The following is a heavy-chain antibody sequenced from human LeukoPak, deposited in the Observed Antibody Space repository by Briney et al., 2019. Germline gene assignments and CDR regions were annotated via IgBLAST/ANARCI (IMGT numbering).Heavy chain of an antibody. V-gene: IGHV3-23*01. D-gene: IGHD3-16*02. CDR1: GFTFSNYA. CDR2: IGYCGGSI. Sequence: PGGSLRLSCAASGFTFSNYAMSWVRQAPGKGLEWVSIIGYCGGSIYYAHSVQGRFTISRDNSKNTLSLQMDGLRPKDTAVYYCAKSWGYTRPYYNYMDVWGKGTTVTVS. J-gene: IGHJ6*03. CDR3: AKSWGYTRPYYNYMDV.